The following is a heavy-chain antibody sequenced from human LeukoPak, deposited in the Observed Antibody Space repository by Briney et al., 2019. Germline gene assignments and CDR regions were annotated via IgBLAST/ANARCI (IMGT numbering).Heavy chain of an antibody. J-gene: IGHJ4*02. Sequence: ASVKVSCKASGYTFTSYGISWVRQAPGQGLEWMGWISAYNGNTNYAQKLQGRVTMTTDTSTSTAYMELRSLRSDDTAVYYCARAPDGYGDYSFDYWGRGTLVTVSS. D-gene: IGHD4-17*01. CDR1: GYTFTSYG. CDR2: ISAYNGNT. V-gene: IGHV1-18*01. CDR3: ARAPDGYGDYSFDY.